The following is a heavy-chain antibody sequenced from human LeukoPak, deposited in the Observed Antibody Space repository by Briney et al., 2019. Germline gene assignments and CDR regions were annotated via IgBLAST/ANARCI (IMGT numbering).Heavy chain of an antibody. J-gene: IGHJ4*02. CDR1: GFTFSSHS. V-gene: IGHV3-7*01. Sequence: GGSLRLSCTASGFTFSSHSMSWVRQAPGKGLEWVANIKEDGSEKYYVDSVKGRFTISRDDAKNSLYLQMNSLRAEDTAVYYCARGSGCFFYWGRGTLVTVSS. D-gene: IGHD6-19*01. CDR3: ARGSGCFFY. CDR2: IKEDGSEK.